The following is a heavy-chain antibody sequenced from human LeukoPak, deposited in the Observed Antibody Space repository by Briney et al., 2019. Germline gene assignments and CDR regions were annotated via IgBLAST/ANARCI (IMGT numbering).Heavy chain of an antibody. J-gene: IGHJ2*01. CDR1: GFTLTELS. CDR2: FDPEDGTP. Sequence: GASVKVSCRVSGFTLTELSIYWVRQAPGKWLEWMGGFDPEDGTPMSAQKFQGRVTMTEDTSTDTAYMELSSLRSEDTAVYYCATSTRELIQLWSDWYFDLWGRGTLVTVSS. V-gene: IGHV1-24*01. CDR3: ATSTRELIQLWSDWYFDL. D-gene: IGHD5-18*01.